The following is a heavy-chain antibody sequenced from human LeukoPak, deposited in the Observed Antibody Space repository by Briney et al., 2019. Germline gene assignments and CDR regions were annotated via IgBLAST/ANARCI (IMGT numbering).Heavy chain of an antibody. J-gene: IGHJ4*02. CDR2: INPSGGST. D-gene: IGHD3-3*01. Sequence: ASVKVSCKASGYPFTSYYIHWVRQAPGQGLEWMGVINPSGGSTSYAQKFQGSVIMTRDTSTITVYMELSSLRSEDTAVYYCARGLWSGSAQNFDYWGQGTLITVSS. V-gene: IGHV1-46*01. CDR1: GYPFTSYY. CDR3: ARGLWSGSAQNFDY.